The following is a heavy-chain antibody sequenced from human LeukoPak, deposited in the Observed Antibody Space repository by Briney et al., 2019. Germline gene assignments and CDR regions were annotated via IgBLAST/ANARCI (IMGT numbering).Heavy chain of an antibody. CDR1: GYTFINYG. CDR3: ARGILDATYYYYYYMDV. Sequence: ASVKVSCKASGYTFINYGISWVRQAPGQGLEWMGWITAYNGNTKYAQKLQGRVTMTTDTSTSTAYMEVRSLRSDDTAVYYCARGILDATYYYYYYMDVWGKGTTVTVSS. J-gene: IGHJ6*03. D-gene: IGHD1-1*01. CDR2: ITAYNGNT. V-gene: IGHV1-18*01.